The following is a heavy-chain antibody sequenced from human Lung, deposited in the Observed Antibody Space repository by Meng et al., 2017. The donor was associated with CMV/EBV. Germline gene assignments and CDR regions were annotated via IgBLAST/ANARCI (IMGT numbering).Heavy chain of an antibody. CDR1: GVSISSNIR. CDR3: ARGKQDAWELLAY. J-gene: IGHJ4*02. Sequence: QVQLKKSGPGLVKPSGTLSLTCGVSGVSISSNIRWTWVRQPPGKGLEWIGDIDDSGSTNYNPSLNSRISISLDKSKNHFSLKVNSVTAADTAVYYCARGKQDAWELLAYWGQGALVTVSS. CDR2: IDDSGST. V-gene: IGHV4-4*02. D-gene: IGHD1-26*01.